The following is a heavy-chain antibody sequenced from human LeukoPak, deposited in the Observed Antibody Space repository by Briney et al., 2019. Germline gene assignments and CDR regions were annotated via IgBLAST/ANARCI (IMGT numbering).Heavy chain of an antibody. CDR1: GFTFSDYY. V-gene: IGHV3-11*06. CDR3: ARGSDLEGSFDY. J-gene: IGHJ4*02. Sequence: PGGSLRLSCAASGFTFSDYYMSWIRQAPGKGLEWVSYISTISTYIYYADSVKGRFTISRDNAKNSLYLQMNSLRAEDTALYYCARGSDLEGSFDYWGQGTLVTVSS. CDR2: ISTISTYI. D-gene: IGHD5-24*01.